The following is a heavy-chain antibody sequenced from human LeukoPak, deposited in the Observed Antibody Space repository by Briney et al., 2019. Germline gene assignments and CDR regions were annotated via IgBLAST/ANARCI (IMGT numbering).Heavy chain of an antibody. D-gene: IGHD6-13*01. J-gene: IGHJ4*02. CDR1: GFTFPSHS. CDR3: ARGIAASGTDC. Sequence: PGGSLRLSCSASGFTFPSHSMISVRQAPGKGVEWVSSISSRSSSIYYADSVRGRFTISRDNAKNLLFLQMNSLRAEDTAVYFCARGIAASGTDCWGQGTLVTVSS. V-gene: IGHV3-21*01. CDR2: ISSRSSSI.